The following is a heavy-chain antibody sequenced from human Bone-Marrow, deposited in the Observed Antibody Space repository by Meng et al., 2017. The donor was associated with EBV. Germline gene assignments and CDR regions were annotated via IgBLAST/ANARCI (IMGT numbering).Heavy chain of an antibody. V-gene: IGHV4-61*01. J-gene: IGHJ4*02. Sequence: PSLVKPLAALALSCTVSGAAASAGPYHWSLIRQPPGKELEWIGYIYDGGTTIYTPSLKSRVTILVDASKNQFSLKLSAVTTEDTAVYYCAKSRSSTPGVVDYWGQGTLVTVPS. CDR3: AKSRSSTPGVVDY. CDR2: IYDGGTT. D-gene: IGHD3-10*01. CDR1: GAAASAGPYH.